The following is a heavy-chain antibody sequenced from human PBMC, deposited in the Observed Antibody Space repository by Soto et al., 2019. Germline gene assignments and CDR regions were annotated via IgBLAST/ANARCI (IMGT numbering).Heavy chain of an antibody. CDR3: ARHTDFWSGSNWFDP. CDR2: IYYSGST. Sequence: QVQLQESGPGLVKPSETLSLTCTVSGGSISSYYWSWIRQPPGKGLEWSGYIYYSGSTNYNHSLMSRVTISVDTSKNQFSLKQSSVTAADTAVYYCARHTDFWSGSNWFDPLGQGSLVTVSS. D-gene: IGHD3-3*01. J-gene: IGHJ5*02. CDR1: GGSISSYY. V-gene: IGHV4-59*08.